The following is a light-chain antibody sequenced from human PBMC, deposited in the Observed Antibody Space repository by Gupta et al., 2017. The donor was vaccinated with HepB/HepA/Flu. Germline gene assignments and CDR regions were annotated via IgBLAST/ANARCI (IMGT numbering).Light chain of an antibody. CDR2: AAS. CDR3: QQLNSYLPLT. Sequence: DIQLTQPPSFLSASVGARFTITCRASQGISSYLAWYQQKPGKAPNLLIYAASTLQSGVPSRFSGSGSGTEFTLTISSLQPEDFATYYCQQLNSYLPLTFGGGTKVEIK. CDR1: QGISSY. J-gene: IGKJ4*01. V-gene: IGKV1-9*01.